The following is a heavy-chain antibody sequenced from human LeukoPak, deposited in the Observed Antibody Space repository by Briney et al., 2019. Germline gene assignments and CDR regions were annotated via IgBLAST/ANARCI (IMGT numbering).Heavy chain of an antibody. D-gene: IGHD2-8*02. CDR2: IYYSGST. V-gene: IGHV4-59*01. J-gene: IGHJ4*02. Sequence: SETLSLTCTVSGGSISSYYWSWIRQPPGKGLEWIGYIYYSGSTNYNPSLKSRVTISVDTSKNQSSLKLSSVTAADTAMYYCARGETVVYYFDYWGQGTLVTVSS. CDR1: GGSISSYY. CDR3: ARGETVVYYFDY.